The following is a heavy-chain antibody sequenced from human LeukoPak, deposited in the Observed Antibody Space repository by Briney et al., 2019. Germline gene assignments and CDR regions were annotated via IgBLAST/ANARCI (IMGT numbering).Heavy chain of an antibody. D-gene: IGHD6-19*01. CDR2: IYDSGST. V-gene: IGHV4-61*01. CDR3: ARETSLPGYAGGLGFNY. Sequence: SETLSPTCTVSGDSITITTYYWGWIRQPPGKGLEWIGNIYDSGSTNYNPSLKSRATMSVDTSKNQVSLKLRSVTAADTAVYYCARETSLPGYAGGLGFNYWGQGTLVTVSS. J-gene: IGHJ4*02. CDR1: GDSITITTYY.